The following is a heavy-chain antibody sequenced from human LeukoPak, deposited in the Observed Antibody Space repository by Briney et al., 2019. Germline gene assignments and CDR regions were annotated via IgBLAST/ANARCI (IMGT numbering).Heavy chain of an antibody. CDR2: TYYRSKWYN. D-gene: IGHD6-13*01. V-gene: IGHV6-1*01. J-gene: IGHJ6*03. CDR3: ARGYSSSWTSYYYYMDV. Sequence: SQTLSLTCAISGDSVSSNSAAWNWIRQSPSRGLEWLGRTYYRSKWYNDYAVSAKSRITINPDTSKNQFSLQLNSVTPEDTAVYYCARGYSSSWTSYYYYMDVWGKGTTVTVSS. CDR1: GDSVSSNSAA.